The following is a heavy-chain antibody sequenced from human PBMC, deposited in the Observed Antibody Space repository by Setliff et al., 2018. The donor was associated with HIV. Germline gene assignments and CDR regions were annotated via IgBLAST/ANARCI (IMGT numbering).Heavy chain of an antibody. J-gene: IGHJ4*02. CDR3: AREKNGYFDS. D-gene: IGHD2-8*01. CDR1: GYSISSGYY. V-gene: IGHV4-38-2*02. Sequence: KSSETLSLTCAVSGYSISSGYYWGWIRQPPGKGLEWIGEINHSGSTNYNPYLKRRVTMSVDTSKNQFSLTVTSVTAADTAVYYCAREKNGYFDSWGQGTLVTVSS. CDR2: INHSGST.